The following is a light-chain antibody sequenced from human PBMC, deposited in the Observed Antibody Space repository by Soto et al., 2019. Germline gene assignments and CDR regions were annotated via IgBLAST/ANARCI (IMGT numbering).Light chain of an antibody. CDR1: SSDVGGYRF. J-gene: IGLJ3*02. V-gene: IGLV2-11*01. CDR3: CTYAGSYTWV. Sequence: QSALTQPRSVSGSPGQSVTISCTGTSSDVGGYRFVSWYQHHPGKAPKLMISEVSERPSGVPDRFSGSRSGNTASLTISGLQAEDEADYYCCTYAGSYTWVFGGGTKVTVL. CDR2: EVS.